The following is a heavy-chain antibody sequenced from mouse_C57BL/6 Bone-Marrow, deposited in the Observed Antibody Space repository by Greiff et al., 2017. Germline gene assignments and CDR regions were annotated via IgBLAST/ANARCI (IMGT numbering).Heavy chain of an antibody. Sequence: EVQLQESGEGLVKPGGSLKLSCAASGFTFSSYAMSWVRQTPEKRLEWVAYISSGGYYIYYADTVKGRFTISRDNARNTLYLQMSSLKSEDTAMYYCTREPLYYYGSVDYWGQGTTLTVSS. D-gene: IGHD1-1*01. CDR2: ISSGGYYI. CDR3: TREPLYYYGSVDY. CDR1: GFTFSSYA. V-gene: IGHV5-9-1*02. J-gene: IGHJ2*01.